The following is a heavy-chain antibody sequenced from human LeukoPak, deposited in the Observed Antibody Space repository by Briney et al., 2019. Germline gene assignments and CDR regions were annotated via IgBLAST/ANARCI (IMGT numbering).Heavy chain of an antibody. J-gene: IGHJ3*02. D-gene: IGHD2-8*02. Sequence: SETLSLTYAVYGGSFSGYYWSWIRQPPGKGLEWIGEINHSGSTNYNPSLKSRVTISVDTSKNQFSLKLSSVTAADTAVYYCARRSIVPVAAYDAFDIWGQGTMVTVSS. CDR1: GGSFSGYY. CDR2: INHSGST. CDR3: ARRSIVPVAAYDAFDI. V-gene: IGHV4-34*01.